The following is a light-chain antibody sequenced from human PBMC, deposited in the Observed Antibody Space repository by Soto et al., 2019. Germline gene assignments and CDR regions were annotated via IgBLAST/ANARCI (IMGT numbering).Light chain of an antibody. CDR3: QQYNKWPPIT. V-gene: IGKV3-15*01. CDR1: PSVDNY. Sequence: ILLTQSPATLSLTPGERATLSWTVSPSVDNYIAWYQQKPGQAPRLLIYAVSTRATGVSARFSGSGSGTEFTLTISSLQSEDFAVYYCQQYNKWPPITLGQGTRLEI. J-gene: IGKJ5*01. CDR2: AVS.